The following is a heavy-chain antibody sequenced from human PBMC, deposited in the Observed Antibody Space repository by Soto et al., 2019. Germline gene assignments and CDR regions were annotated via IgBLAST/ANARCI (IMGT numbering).Heavy chain of an antibody. Sequence: PGGSLRLSCAASGFTFGSYAMHWVRQAPGKGLEWVAVTTYDGSNAYYADFVRGRFTISRDNSKSTLYLQVNSLRGEDTAVYYCAKDGAQFCSSTSCLRIGYFYDWGQGP. CDR2: TTYDGSNA. CDR1: GFTFGSYA. V-gene: IGHV3-30*18. CDR3: AKDGAQFCSSTSCLRIGYFYD. D-gene: IGHD2-2*01. J-gene: IGHJ4*03.